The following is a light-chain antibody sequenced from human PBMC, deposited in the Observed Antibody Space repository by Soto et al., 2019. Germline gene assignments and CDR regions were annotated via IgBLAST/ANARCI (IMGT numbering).Light chain of an antibody. Sequence: QSVLTQPASVSGSPGQSITISCTRTSSDVGGYNYVSWYQQHPGKAPKLMIYDVSNRPSGVSNRFSGSKSGNTASLTISGLQAEDEADYYCSSYTSSSTLDVFGTG. CDR3: SSYTSSSTLDV. CDR2: DVS. V-gene: IGLV2-14*01. J-gene: IGLJ1*01. CDR1: SSDVGGYNY.